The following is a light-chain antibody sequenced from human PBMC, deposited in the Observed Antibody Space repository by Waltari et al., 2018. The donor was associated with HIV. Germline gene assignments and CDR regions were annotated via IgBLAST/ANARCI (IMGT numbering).Light chain of an antibody. V-gene: IGLV2-14*01. CDR2: EVS. CDR1: TSDADSFDY. Sequence: QSALTQPASVSGSPGPSITISCTGPTSDADSFDYVSWYQQHPGKVPTLIIYEVSFPASGVSNRFSASKSGNTTSLTISGLQAEDEAVYYCGSYTATNSMMFGGGTKLTVL. CDR3: GSYTATNSMM. J-gene: IGLJ3*02.